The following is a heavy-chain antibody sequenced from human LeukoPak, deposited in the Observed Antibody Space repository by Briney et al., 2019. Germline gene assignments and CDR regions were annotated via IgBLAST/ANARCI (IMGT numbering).Heavy chain of an antibody. CDR3: VRDRPYSGSYQGPFDY. V-gene: IGHV4-4*07. Sequence: PSETLSLTCSVSGCSLSSYYWSWIRQPAGKGLEWIGRIYPGGSTNYNPSLKSRVTMSVDTSKNQFSLKLSSVTAADTAVYYCVRDRPYSGSYQGPFDYWGQGTLVTVSS. CDR2: IYPGGST. D-gene: IGHD1-26*01. J-gene: IGHJ4*02. CDR1: GCSLSSYY.